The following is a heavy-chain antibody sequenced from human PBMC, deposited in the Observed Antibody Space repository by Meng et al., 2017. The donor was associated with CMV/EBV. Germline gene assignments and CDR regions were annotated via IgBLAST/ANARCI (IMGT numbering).Heavy chain of an antibody. V-gene: IGHV3-21*01. CDR1: GFTFSNYN. CDR3: ARDGKKTLGLYMVRGVIGYYGMDV. Sequence: LSLTCAASGFTFSNYNINWVRQAPGKGLEWVSSISSSSSYIYYADSVQGRFTISRDNAKNSLYLQMNSLRVEDTAVYYCARDGKKTLGLYMVRGVIGYYGMDVWGQGTTVTVSS. J-gene: IGHJ6*02. D-gene: IGHD3-10*01. CDR2: ISSSSSYI.